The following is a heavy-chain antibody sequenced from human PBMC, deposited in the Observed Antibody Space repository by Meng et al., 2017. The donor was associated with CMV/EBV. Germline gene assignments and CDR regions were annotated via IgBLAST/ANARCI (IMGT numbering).Heavy chain of an antibody. D-gene: IGHD2-2*02. Sequence: GESLKISCKGSGYSFTSYWIGWVRQMPGKGLEWMWIIYPGDSDTTYGPSFQGQITISADKSISTAYLQWSSLKASDTAMYYCARHIAICSSTSCYTRGDNWFDPWGQGTLVTVSS. CDR2: IYPGDSDT. V-gene: IGHV5-51*01. J-gene: IGHJ5*02. CDR1: GYSFTSYW. CDR3: ARHIAICSSTSCYTRGDNWFDP.